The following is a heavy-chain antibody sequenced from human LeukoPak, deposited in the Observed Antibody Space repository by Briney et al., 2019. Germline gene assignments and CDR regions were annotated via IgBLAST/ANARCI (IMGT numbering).Heavy chain of an antibody. CDR2: IYHSGST. Sequence: SETLSLTCAVSGGSISSGGYSWSWIRQPPGKGLEWIGYIYHSGSTYYNPSLKSRVTISEDRSKNQSSLKLSSVTAADTAVYYCARADGYCSGGSCYPGINWFDPWGQGTLVTVSS. CDR3: ARADGYCSGGSCYPGINWFDP. V-gene: IGHV4-30-2*01. J-gene: IGHJ5*02. D-gene: IGHD2-15*01. CDR1: GGSISSGGYS.